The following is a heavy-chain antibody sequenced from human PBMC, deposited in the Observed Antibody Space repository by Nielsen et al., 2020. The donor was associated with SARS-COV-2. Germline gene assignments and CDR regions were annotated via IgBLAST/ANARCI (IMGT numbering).Heavy chain of an antibody. Sequence: VRQAPGKGLEWVSAISGSGGSTYYADSVKGRFTISRDNSKNTLYLQMNSLRAEDTAVYYCARDTPSIVVVTAIPLFYGMDVWGQGTTVTVS. CDR3: ARDTPSIVVVTAIPLFYGMDV. J-gene: IGHJ6*02. CDR2: ISGSGGST. D-gene: IGHD2-21*02. V-gene: IGHV3-23*01.